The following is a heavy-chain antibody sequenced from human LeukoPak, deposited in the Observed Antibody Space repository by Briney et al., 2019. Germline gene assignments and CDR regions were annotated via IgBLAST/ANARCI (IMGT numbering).Heavy chain of an antibody. V-gene: IGHV1-18*01. D-gene: IGHD3-9*01. CDR2: ISAYNGNT. J-gene: IGHJ3*02. CDR3: AREDSDILTEFDAFDI. CDR1: GYTFTSYG. Sequence: ASVKVSCKASGYTFTSYGISWVRQAPGQGLEWMGWISAYNGNTNYAQKVQGRVTMTTDTSTSTAYMELGSLRSDDTAVYYCAREDSDILTEFDAFDIWGQGTMVTVSS.